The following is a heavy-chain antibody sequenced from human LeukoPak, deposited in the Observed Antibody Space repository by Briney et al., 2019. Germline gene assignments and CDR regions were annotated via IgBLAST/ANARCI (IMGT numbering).Heavy chain of an antibody. Sequence: GESLKIFCKGSGYSFTSCWIGWVRQMPGKGLEWMGIIYPGDSDTRYSPSFQGQVTISADKSISTAYLQWSSLKASDTAMYYCARRGYCSGGSCYSGVWFDPWGQGTLVTVSS. CDR3: ARRGYCSGGSCYSGVWFDP. V-gene: IGHV5-51*01. J-gene: IGHJ5*02. CDR1: GYSFTSCW. D-gene: IGHD2-15*01. CDR2: IYPGDSDT.